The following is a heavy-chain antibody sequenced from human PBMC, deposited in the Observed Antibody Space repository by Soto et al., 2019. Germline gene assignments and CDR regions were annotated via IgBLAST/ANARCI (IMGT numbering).Heavy chain of an antibody. V-gene: IGHV3-33*08. CDR2: IWNNGNNK. CDR3: ERVRDYYESGSRGFFDY. Sequence: QVQLVEAGGGVVQPGRSLRISCAASGFNFSSYGMHWVRQAPGKGLEWVTVIWNNGNNKYYADSVRGRFTVSRDNSKNTLYLQMDSPRAEDIALYYCERVRDYYESGSRGFFDYWGQGTRVSVAS. D-gene: IGHD3-10*01. J-gene: IGHJ4*02. CDR1: GFNFSSYG.